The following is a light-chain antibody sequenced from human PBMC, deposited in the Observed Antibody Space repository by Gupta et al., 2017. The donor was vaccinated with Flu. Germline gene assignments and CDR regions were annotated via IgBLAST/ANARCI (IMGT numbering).Light chain of an antibody. CDR2: AAS. Sequence: PSSLSASIGDRVIITCRASQGINNYLAWFQQKPGKAPKSLIYAASNLQSGVPSRFSGSGSGTDFTLTINILQPEDFATYYCQQDHSSPYTFGQGTKLEIK. V-gene: IGKV1-16*01. CDR3: QQDHSSPYT. J-gene: IGKJ2*01. CDR1: QGINNY.